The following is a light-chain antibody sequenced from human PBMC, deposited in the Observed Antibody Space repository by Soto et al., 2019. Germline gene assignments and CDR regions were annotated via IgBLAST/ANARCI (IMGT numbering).Light chain of an antibody. V-gene: IGLV1-40*01. CDR3: QSYDSSLSVV. CDR1: SSNIGAGYD. Sequence: QLVLTQPPSVSGAPGQRVTISCTGSSSNIGAGYDVHWYQQLPGTAPKLLISGVPDRFSGSKSGTSASLAITGLQAEDEADYYCQSYDSSLSVVFGGGTKLTVL. J-gene: IGLJ2*01.